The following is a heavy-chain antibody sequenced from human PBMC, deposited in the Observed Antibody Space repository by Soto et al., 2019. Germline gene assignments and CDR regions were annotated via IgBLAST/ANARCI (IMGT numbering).Heavy chain of an antibody. J-gene: IGHJ6*02. V-gene: IGHV1-3*01. CDR2: INAGNGNT. CDR1: GYTFTSYA. Sequence: ASVKVSCKASGYTFTSYAMHWVRQAPGQRLEWMGWINAGNGNTKYSQKFQGRVTITRDTSASTAYMELSSLRSEDTAVYYCARGGQHFGVVAYYYYGMDVWGQGTTVTV. D-gene: IGHD3-3*01. CDR3: ARGGQHFGVVAYYYYGMDV.